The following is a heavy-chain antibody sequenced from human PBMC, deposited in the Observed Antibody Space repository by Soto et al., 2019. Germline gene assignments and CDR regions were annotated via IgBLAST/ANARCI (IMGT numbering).Heavy chain of an antibody. CDR3: XXXXXWXXXPPLYXYGMDV. CDR1: GFTFSSYW. V-gene: IGHV3-74*01. J-gene: IGHJ6*02. CDR2: INSDGSST. Sequence: EVQLVESGGGLVQPGGSLRLSCAASGFTFSSYWMHWVRXASGXXLXWVSRINSDGSSTSYADSVKGRFTISRDNXXXXXXXXXXXXXXXXXXXXXXXXXXXWXXXPPLYXYGMDVWGQGTTVTVSS.